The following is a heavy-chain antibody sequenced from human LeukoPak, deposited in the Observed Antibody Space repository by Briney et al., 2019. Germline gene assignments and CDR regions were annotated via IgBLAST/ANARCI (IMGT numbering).Heavy chain of an antibody. CDR1: GGSFSGYY. Sequence: SETLSLTCAVYGGSFSGYYWSWIRQPPGKGLEWIGEINHSGSTNYNPSLKSRVTISVDTSKNQFSLKLSPVTAADTAVYYCARASNDCSSTSCPFDYWGQGTLVTVS. J-gene: IGHJ4*02. CDR2: INHSGST. D-gene: IGHD2-2*01. V-gene: IGHV4-34*01. CDR3: ARASNDCSSTSCPFDY.